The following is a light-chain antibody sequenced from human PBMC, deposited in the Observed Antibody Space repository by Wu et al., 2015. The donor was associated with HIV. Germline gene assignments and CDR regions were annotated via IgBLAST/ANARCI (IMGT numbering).Light chain of an antibody. CDR2: GAS. CDR1: QSVSSSY. J-gene: IGKJ4*01. CDR3: QQYGSSPT. V-gene: IGKV3-20*01. Sequence: EIVLTQSPGTLSLSPGGRATLSCRASQSVSSSYLAWYQQKPGQAPRLLIYGASSRATGIPDRFSGSGSGTDFTLTISRLEPEDFAVYYCQQYGSSPTFGGGTKGGD.